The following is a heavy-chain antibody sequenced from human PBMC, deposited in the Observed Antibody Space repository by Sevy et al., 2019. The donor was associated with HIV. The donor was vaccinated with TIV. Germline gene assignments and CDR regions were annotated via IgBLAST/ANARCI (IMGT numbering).Heavy chain of an antibody. V-gene: IGHV3-33*01. CDR2: IWYDGNNK. D-gene: IGHD6-19*01. Sequence: GGSLRLSCAASGFSISGYGMHWVRQAPGKGLEWVAVIWYDGNNKEYADSVKGRFTISRDNSKNTLYLQMNSLGAEDTAVYYCAREDIRVAGIGYYFHSWGQGTLVTVSS. J-gene: IGHJ4*02. CDR1: GFSISGYG. CDR3: AREDIRVAGIGYYFHS.